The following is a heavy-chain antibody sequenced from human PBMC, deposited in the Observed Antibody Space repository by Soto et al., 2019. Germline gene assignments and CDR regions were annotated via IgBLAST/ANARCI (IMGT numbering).Heavy chain of an antibody. CDR3: ARDVYYYDTSGLFDY. Sequence: GGSLRLSCAASGFTFSSYGMHWVRQSPGKGLEWVAVIWYDGSNKYYADSVKGRFTLSRDNSKNTLYLQMNSLRAEDTAVYYCARDVYYYDTSGLFDYWGQGTLVTVSS. CDR1: GFTFSSYG. D-gene: IGHD3-22*01. J-gene: IGHJ4*02. V-gene: IGHV3-33*01. CDR2: IWYDGSNK.